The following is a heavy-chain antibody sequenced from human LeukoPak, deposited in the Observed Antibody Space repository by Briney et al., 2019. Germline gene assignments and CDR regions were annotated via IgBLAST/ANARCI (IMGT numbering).Heavy chain of an antibody. D-gene: IGHD6-6*01. V-gene: IGHV1-69*04. CDR3: ARDGGTGSSSY. CDR2: IIPIFGIA. J-gene: IGHJ4*02. CDR1: GGTFSSYA. Sequence: SVKVSCKASGGTFSSYAISWVRQAPGQGLEWMGRIIPIFGIANYAQRFQGRVTITADKSTSTAYMELSSLRSEDTAVYYCARDGGTGSSSYWGQGTLVTVSS.